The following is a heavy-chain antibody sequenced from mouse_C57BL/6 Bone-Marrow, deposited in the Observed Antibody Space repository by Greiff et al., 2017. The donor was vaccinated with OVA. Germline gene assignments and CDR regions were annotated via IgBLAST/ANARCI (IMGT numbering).Heavy chain of an antibody. CDR1: GYTFTDYA. D-gene: IGHD1-1*01. CDR3: AREGKYYGSSYEWYFDV. J-gene: IGHJ1*03. Sequence: QVQLQQSGPELVRPGVSVKISCKGSGYTFTDYAMHWVKQSHAKSLEWIGVISTYYGDASYNQKFKDKATMTVDKSSSTAYMELARLTSEDSAVYYCAREGKYYGSSYEWYFDVWGTGTTVTVSS. V-gene: IGHV1-67*01. CDR2: ISTYYGDA.